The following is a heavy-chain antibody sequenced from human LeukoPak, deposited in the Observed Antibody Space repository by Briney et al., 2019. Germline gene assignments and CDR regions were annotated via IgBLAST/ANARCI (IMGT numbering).Heavy chain of an antibody. CDR1: GGSFSGYY. Sequence: SETLSLTCAVYGGSFSGYYWSWIRQPPGKGLEWIGEINHSGSTNYNPSLKSRVTISVDTSKNQFSLKLSSVTAADTAVYYCACQGSYYGSDYWGQGTLVTVSS. CDR2: INHSGST. J-gene: IGHJ4*02. CDR3: ACQGSYYGSDY. V-gene: IGHV4-34*01. D-gene: IGHD1-26*01.